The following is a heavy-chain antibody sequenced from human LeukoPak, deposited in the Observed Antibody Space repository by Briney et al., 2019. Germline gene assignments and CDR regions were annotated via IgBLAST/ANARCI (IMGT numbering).Heavy chain of an antibody. CDR3: VGAYWYFDL. V-gene: IGHV3-23*01. J-gene: IGHJ2*01. CDR1: GFTFSSYA. D-gene: IGHD1-26*01. Sequence: GGSLRLSCAASGFTFSSYAMGWVHQAAGEGLDWVSAISGSGGSTYYADSVKGRFTISRDNSKNTLYLQMNSLRAEDTAVYYCVGAYWYFDLWGRGTLVTVSS. CDR2: ISGSGGST.